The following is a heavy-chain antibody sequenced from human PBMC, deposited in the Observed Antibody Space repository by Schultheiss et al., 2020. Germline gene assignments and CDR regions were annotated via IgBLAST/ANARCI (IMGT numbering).Heavy chain of an antibody. J-gene: IGHJ3*02. CDR2: FDPEDGET. D-gene: IGHD2-15*01. CDR1: GYTFTSYG. Sequence: GESLKVSCKASGYTFTSYGISWVRQAPGKGLEWMGGFDPEDGETIYAQKFQGRVTMTRDTSTSTVYMELSSLRSEDTAVYYCARYCSGGSCYNQIDAFDIWGQGTMVTVSS. CDR3: ARYCSGGSCYNQIDAFDI. V-gene: IGHV1-18*01.